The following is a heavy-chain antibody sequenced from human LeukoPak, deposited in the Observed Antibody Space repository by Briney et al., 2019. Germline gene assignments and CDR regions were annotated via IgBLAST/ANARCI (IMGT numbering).Heavy chain of an antibody. CDR2: ISGSRGIT. Sequence: GGSLRLSCAASGFTFSSYAMSWVRQAPGKGLECVSSISGSRGITYYADSVKGRFTISRDNSKNTLYLQMNSLRAEDTAVYYRARDIYHVLHYYMDVWGKGTTVTVSS. CDR3: ARDIYHVLHYYMDV. J-gene: IGHJ6*03. V-gene: IGHV3-23*01. CDR1: GFTFSSYA. D-gene: IGHD2-15*01.